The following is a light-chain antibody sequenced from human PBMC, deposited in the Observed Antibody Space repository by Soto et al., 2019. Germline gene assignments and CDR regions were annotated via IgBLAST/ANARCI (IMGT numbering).Light chain of an antibody. CDR2: RDS. J-gene: IGLJ2*01. CDR1: NSGSKN. CDR3: QVWDSSTV. Sequence: SYELTQPLSVSVALGQTARITCGGNNSGSKNLHWYQQKPGQAPVLVIYRDSNRPSGIPERFSGSNSGNTATLTINRAQVGDEADYYCQVWDSSTVFGGGTKLTVL. V-gene: IGLV3-9*01.